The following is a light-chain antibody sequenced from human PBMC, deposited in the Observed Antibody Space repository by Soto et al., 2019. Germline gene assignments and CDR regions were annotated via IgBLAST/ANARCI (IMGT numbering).Light chain of an antibody. J-gene: IGLJ1*01. CDR3: GTWDSSLSAGGV. CDR2: DNN. V-gene: IGLV1-51*01. Sequence: QSVLTQPPSVSAAPGQKVTISCSGSSSNIGNNYVSWYQQLPGTAPKLLIYDNNKRPSGIPDRFSGSKSGTSATLGITGLQTGGEADYYGGTWDSSLSAGGVFGTGTKLTVL. CDR1: SSNIGNNY.